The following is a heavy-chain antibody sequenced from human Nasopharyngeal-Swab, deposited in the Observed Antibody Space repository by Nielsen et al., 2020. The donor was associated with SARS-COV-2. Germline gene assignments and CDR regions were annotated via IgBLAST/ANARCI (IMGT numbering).Heavy chain of an antibody. CDR3: ARDGLDYDFWSAYFMDV. Sequence: GESLKISCAASGFTFNKYNFNWVRQAPGKGPEWVSSISSSSSYIYYADSVKGRFTISRDNAKNSFSLQMNSLRAEDTAVYYCARDGLDYDFWSAYFMDVWGQGTTVTVSS. V-gene: IGHV3-21*01. D-gene: IGHD3-3*01. J-gene: IGHJ6*02. CDR2: ISSSSSYI. CDR1: GFTFNKYN.